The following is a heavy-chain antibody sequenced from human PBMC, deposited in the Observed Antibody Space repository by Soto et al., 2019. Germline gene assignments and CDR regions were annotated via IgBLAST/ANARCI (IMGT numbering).Heavy chain of an antibody. V-gene: IGHV3-15*07. CDR2: IKSKNDGGTT. Sequence: GSLRLSCAASGFSFSDAWINWVRQAPGKGLEWVGRIKSKNDGGTTDYAAPVKGRFAISRDDSADLAFMEMNGLRAEDTGVYYCTTDFFFSRRPGPNDFWGLGTLVTLSS. CDR3: TTDFFFSRRPGPNDF. D-gene: IGHD3-3*01. CDR1: GFSFSDAW. J-gene: IGHJ4*01.